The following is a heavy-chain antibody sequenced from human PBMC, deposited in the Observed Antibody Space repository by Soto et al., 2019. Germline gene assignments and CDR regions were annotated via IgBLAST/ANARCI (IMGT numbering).Heavy chain of an antibody. D-gene: IGHD3-3*01. CDR3: ARDVRRDNDFCTGIYDDMDV. V-gene: IGHV3-33*01. CDR1: GFTFRRYG. CDR2: IWHDGTTE. Sequence: QVHLVESGGGVVQSGRSVRLSCAASGFTFRRYGMHWVRQAPGRGLEWVAVIWHDGTTENYVHSVKGRFTISRDNSKNTVSLQMNSLSVEDTAVYCCARDVRRDNDFCTGIYDDMDVWGQGTTVTVSS. J-gene: IGHJ6*02.